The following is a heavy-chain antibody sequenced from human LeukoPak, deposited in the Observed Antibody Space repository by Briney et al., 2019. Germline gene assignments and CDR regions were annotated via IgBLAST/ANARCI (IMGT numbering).Heavy chain of an antibody. CDR2: ISSSNSYI. Sequence: GGSLRLSCAASGFTFSSYSMNWVRQAPGKGLELVSSISSSNSYIYYADSVKGRLTISRDNANNSQYLQMNSLRAEDTAVYFCVREGGYGPFENWGPGTLGTVSS. V-gene: IGHV3-21*01. D-gene: IGHD4-17*01. J-gene: IGHJ4*02. CDR3: VREGGYGPFEN. CDR1: GFTFSSYS.